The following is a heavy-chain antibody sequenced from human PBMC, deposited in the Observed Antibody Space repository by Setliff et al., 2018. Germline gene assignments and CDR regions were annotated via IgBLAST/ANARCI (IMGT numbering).Heavy chain of an antibody. CDR2: LKPGDSGI. D-gene: IGHD3-22*01. V-gene: IGHV5-51*01. CDR1: GYTFTNYW. Sequence: PGESLKISCQGSGYTFTNYWISWVRQMPGKGLEWMGILKPGDSGIRYSPSFQGQVTLSADTSIATAYLHWTSLKASDTAMYYCVRHPYYDSSGYYSYFDYWGQGALVTVSS. J-gene: IGHJ4*02. CDR3: VRHPYYDSSGYYSYFDY.